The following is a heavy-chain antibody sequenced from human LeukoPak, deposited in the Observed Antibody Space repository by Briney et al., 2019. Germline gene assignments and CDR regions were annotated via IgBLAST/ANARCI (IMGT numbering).Heavy chain of an antibody. Sequence: GGSLRLSCAASGFTFSSYSMNWVSQAPGKGLEWVSSISSSSSYIYYADSVKGRFTISRDNAKNSLYLHMNSLRAEDTAVYYCAKDIGSNYYYYMDVWGKGTTVTISS. V-gene: IGHV3-21*01. CDR1: GFTFSSYS. J-gene: IGHJ6*03. CDR2: ISSSSSYI. CDR3: AKDIGSNYYYYMDV. D-gene: IGHD2-15*01.